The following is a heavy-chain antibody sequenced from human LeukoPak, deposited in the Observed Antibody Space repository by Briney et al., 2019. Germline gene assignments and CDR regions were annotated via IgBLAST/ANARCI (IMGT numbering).Heavy chain of an antibody. V-gene: IGHV1-69*13. CDR3: ASFLGEGCSSTSCYIASWFDP. CDR1: GGTFSSYA. Sequence: SVKVSCKASGGTFSSYAISWVRQAPGQGLEWMGGIIPIFGTANYAQKFQGRVAITADESTSTAYMELSSLRSEDTAVYYCASFLGEGCSSTSCYIASWFDPWGQGTLVTVSS. CDR2: IIPIFGTA. J-gene: IGHJ5*02. D-gene: IGHD2-2*02.